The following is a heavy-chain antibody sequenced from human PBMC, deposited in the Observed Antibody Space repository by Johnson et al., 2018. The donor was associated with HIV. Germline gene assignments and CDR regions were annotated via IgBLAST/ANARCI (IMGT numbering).Heavy chain of an antibody. V-gene: IGHV3-64*07. J-gene: IGHJ3*02. CDR2: ISPNGDGT. CDR3: ARQSDDSSGFHI. Sequence: VQLVESGGGLVQPGGSLRLSCAASGFSFTTYAMHWVRQAPGKGLECVSSISPNGDGTYYADSVKGRFTISRDNSKNTLYLQMDSLRAEDMAVYYCARQSDDSSGFHIWGQGTMVTVSS. D-gene: IGHD3-22*01. CDR1: GFSFTTYA.